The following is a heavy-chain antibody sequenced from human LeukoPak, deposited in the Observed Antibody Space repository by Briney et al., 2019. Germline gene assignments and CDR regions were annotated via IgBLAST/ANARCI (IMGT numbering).Heavy chain of an antibody. J-gene: IGHJ4*02. CDR1: GGSISSYY. D-gene: IGHD2-2*02. CDR2: IYYSGST. CDR3: ARGYCSSTSCYNPYY. Sequence: TSETLCLTCTVSGGSISSYYWSRIRQPPGKGLEWIEYIYYSGSTNYNPSLKSRVTISVDTSKNQFSLKLSSVTAADTAVYYCARGYCSSTSCYNPYYWGQGTLVTVSS. V-gene: IGHV4-59*01.